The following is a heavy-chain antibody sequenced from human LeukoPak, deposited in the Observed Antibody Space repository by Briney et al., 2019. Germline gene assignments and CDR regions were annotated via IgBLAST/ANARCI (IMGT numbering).Heavy chain of an antibody. V-gene: IGHV4-39*07. CDR1: GGSISSSSYY. J-gene: IGHJ5*02. CDR2: IYYSGST. Sequence: KPSETLSLTCTVSGGSISSSSYYWGWIRQPPGKGLEWIGSIYYSGSTYYNPSLKSRVTISVDTSKNQFSLKLSSVTAADTAVYYCARSAAGTLRFDPWGQGTLVTVSS. D-gene: IGHD6-13*01. CDR3: ARSAAGTLRFDP.